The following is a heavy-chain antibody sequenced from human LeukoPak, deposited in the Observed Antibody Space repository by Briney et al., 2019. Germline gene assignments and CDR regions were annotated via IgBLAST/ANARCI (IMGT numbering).Heavy chain of an antibody. V-gene: IGHV3-66*01. Sequence: GGSLRLSCAASGFTVNTNHMSWVRQAPGKGLEWVSEIDSGGSTFYAHSVKGRFTVSRDISKDMLYLQMNSLRAEDTAVYYCARVEFYSSPDYWGQGTLVTVSS. J-gene: IGHJ4*02. CDR2: IDSGGST. CDR3: ARVEFYSSPDY. D-gene: IGHD6-13*01. CDR1: GFTVNTNH.